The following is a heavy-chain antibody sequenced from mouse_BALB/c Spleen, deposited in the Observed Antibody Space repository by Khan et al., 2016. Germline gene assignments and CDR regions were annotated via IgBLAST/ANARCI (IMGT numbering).Heavy chain of an antibody. Sequence: QVRLQQSGAELARPGASVRMSCRASGYTFTNHTVHWVKQRPGQGLEWIGYINPSSDYTNYNQKFKDKATLTADTSSSTAYMQLSSLTSEDAAVYYCAESPIYYDAGCVYWGQGTLVTVSA. CDR1: GYTFTNHT. CDR2: INPSSDYT. V-gene: IGHV1-4*01. CDR3: AESPIYYDAGCVY. D-gene: IGHD2-4*01. J-gene: IGHJ3*01.